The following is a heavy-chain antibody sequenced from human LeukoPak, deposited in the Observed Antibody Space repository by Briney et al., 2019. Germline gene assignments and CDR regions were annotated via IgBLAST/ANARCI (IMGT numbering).Heavy chain of an antibody. CDR2: IRGGGDT. V-gene: IGHV3-23*01. Sequence: PGGSLRLSCAASGFSFSDYAMSWVRQAPARGPEWVSSIRGGGDTSYADSVKGRFTLSRDDFRKPVYLQLNNLRVEDTAIYYCAKANWVSNADAVWWGQGTQVTVSS. D-gene: IGHD1-1*01. J-gene: IGHJ4*02. CDR1: GFSFSDYA. CDR3: AKANWVSNADAVW.